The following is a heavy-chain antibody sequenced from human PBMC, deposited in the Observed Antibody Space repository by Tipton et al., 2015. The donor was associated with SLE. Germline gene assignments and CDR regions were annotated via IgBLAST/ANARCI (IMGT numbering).Heavy chain of an antibody. D-gene: IGHD3-22*01. Sequence: RSLRLSCSASGFIFISYGMHWVRHVPGKGLEWVAIIWYDGSNKYYADSVKGRFTISRDDSKNTVYLQMHSLSAEDTAVYYCARDRIPPYYYDSSGYYHKALDIWGQGTMVTVSS. CDR1: GFIFISYG. CDR2: IWYDGSNK. CDR3: ARDRIPPYYYDSSGYYHKALDI. J-gene: IGHJ3*02. V-gene: IGHV3-33*01.